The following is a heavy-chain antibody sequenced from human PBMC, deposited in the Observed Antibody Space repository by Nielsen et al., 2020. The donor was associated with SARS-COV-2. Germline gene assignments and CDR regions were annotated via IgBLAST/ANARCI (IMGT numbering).Heavy chain of an antibody. D-gene: IGHD2-15*01. Sequence: ASVKVSCKVPGGTLTQLSMHWVRQAPGQGLEWMGIIKPSGGSTIYAQKFQGRVTMTRDTSTSAVYMELSSLRSDDTAVYYCARGGARAFDYWGQGTLVTVSS. CDR2: IKPSGGST. V-gene: IGHV1-46*01. J-gene: IGHJ4*02. CDR3: ARGGARAFDY. CDR1: GGTLTQLS.